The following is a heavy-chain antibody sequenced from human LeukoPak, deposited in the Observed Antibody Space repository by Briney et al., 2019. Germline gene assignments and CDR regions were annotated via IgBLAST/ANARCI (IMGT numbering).Heavy chain of an antibody. Sequence: SETLSLTCAVYGGSFSGYYWGWIRQPPGKGLEWIGIISNNGSTNYNPSLKSRVTISVDTSKNNFSLKLNSVTAADTAVYYCARENSGGFGYEVWGYFDPWGQGTLVTVSS. CDR2: ISNNGST. D-gene: IGHD6-19*01. CDR1: GGSFSGYY. CDR3: ARENSGGFGYEVWGYFDP. J-gene: IGHJ5*02. V-gene: IGHV4-34*01.